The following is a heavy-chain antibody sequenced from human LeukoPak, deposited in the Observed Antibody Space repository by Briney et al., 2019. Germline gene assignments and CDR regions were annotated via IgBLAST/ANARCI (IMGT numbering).Heavy chain of an antibody. Sequence: GGSLRLSCAASGFTFRSYEMNWVRQAPGKGLEWVSYISSSGSTIYYADSVKGRFTISRDNAKNSLYLQMNSLRAEDTAVYYCARDIEAAGLFLDYWGQGTLVTVSS. CDR1: GFTFRSYE. CDR3: ARDIEAAGLFLDY. V-gene: IGHV3-48*03. CDR2: ISSSGSTI. J-gene: IGHJ4*02. D-gene: IGHD6-13*01.